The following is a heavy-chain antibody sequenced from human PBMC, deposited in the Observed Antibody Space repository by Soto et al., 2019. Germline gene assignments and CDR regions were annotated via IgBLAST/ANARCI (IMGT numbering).Heavy chain of an antibody. CDR1: GFTFNSHW. CDR2: INGDGSST. V-gene: IGHV3-74*01. D-gene: IGHD5-12*01. CDR3: ARGIQWRYGMDV. Sequence: EVQLVESGGGLVQPGGSLRLSCAAAGFTFNSHWMHWVRQAPGKGLVWVSRINGDGSSTFYADSVKGRFPISRDNAKNTLYLQMNSLRAEDTAVYYCARGIQWRYGMDVWGQGTTVTVSS. J-gene: IGHJ6*02.